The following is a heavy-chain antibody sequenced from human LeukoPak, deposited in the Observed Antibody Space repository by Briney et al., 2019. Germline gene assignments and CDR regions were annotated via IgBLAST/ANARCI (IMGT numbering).Heavy chain of an antibody. CDR2: ISSSGSTF. Sequence: GGSLRLSCAASGFTFSSYAMSWVRQAPGKGLEWVSYISSSGSTFYSADSVKGRFTVSRDNAKNSLYLQMNSLRAEDTAVYYCARCHYYDSSGFDYWGQGTLVTVSS. D-gene: IGHD3-22*01. CDR1: GFTFSSYA. J-gene: IGHJ4*02. CDR3: ARCHYYDSSGFDY. V-gene: IGHV3-48*03.